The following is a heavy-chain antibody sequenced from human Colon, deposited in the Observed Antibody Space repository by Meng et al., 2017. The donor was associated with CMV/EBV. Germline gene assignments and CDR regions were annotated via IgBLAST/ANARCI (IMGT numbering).Heavy chain of an antibody. J-gene: IGHJ4*02. D-gene: IGHD1-26*01. Sequence: VSGGSVNSGSDYWSWIRPPPGKGLEWIGYMYYSGSTSYNPSLKGRVTISGDASKNQFSLKVNSVTAADTAVYYCARGLRVGAKRFDNWGQGTLVTVSS. CDR1: GGSVNSGSDY. CDR3: ARGLRVGAKRFDN. V-gene: IGHV4-61*01. CDR2: MYYSGST.